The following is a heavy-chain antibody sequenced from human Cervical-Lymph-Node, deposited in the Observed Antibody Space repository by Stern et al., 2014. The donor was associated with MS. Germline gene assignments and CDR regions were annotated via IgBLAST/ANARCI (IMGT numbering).Heavy chain of an antibody. CDR2: IYPGDSDA. J-gene: IGHJ4*02. V-gene: IGHV5-51*01. CDR3: AREGYCSTASCYTVTYADLDY. Sequence: VQLVQSGAEVKKPGESLKISCKGSGYSFPNYWIGWVRQIPGKGLAYMGIIYPGDSDAGDGQSFEAQVTIAVDRSSNTTYLQWSSVKASDTAMYYCAREGYCSTASCYTVTYADLDYWGQGTLVTVSS. CDR1: GYSFPNYW. D-gene: IGHD2-2*02.